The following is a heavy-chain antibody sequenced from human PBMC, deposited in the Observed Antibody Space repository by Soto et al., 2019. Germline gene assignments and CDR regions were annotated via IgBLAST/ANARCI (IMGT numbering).Heavy chain of an antibody. V-gene: IGHV4-31*03. D-gene: IGHD4-17*01. CDR3: ARRGGPMTTVTKDPPAFDY. CDR2: IYYSGST. CDR1: GVSISSGGYY. J-gene: IGHJ4*02. Sequence: SETLSLTCTVSGVSISSGGYYWSWIRQHPGKGLEWIGYIYYSGSTYYNPSLKSRVTISVDKSKNQFSLKLSSVTAADTAVYYCARRGGPMTTVTKDPPAFDYWGQGTLVTVSS.